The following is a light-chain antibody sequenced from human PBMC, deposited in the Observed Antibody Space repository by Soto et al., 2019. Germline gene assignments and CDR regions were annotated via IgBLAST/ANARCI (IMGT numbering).Light chain of an antibody. CDR3: QQHKDVPLT. J-gene: IGKJ4*01. Sequence: DIPMTQSPSSLSASVGDRVTITCQASQEIRNYLNWHHQRPGKAPMLLIYDAVNLESGVPSRFSANGYGPHFSFTISSLQPEDIGTYYCQQHKDVPLTFGGGTKVEI. CDR1: QEIRNY. V-gene: IGKV1-33*01. CDR2: DAV.